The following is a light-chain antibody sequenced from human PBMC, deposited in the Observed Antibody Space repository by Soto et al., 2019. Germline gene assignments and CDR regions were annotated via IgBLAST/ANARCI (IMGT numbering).Light chain of an antibody. Sequence: DIQMTQSPSTLSASAGDRVTITCRASQSISSWLAWYQQKPGKAPKLLIYKASSLESGVPSRFSGSGSGTEFTLTISSLQPDDFATYYCQQSYNTPRTFGQGTKVDIK. CDR2: KAS. CDR1: QSISSW. CDR3: QQSYNTPRT. V-gene: IGKV1-5*03. J-gene: IGKJ1*01.